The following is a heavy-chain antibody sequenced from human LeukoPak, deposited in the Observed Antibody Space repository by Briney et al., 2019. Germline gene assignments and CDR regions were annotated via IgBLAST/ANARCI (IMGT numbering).Heavy chain of an antibody. CDR1: GFTLNSNA. Sequence: GGCLRLSCAVSGFTLNSNAMCWVRQAPGKGLEWVSGISRMGFTTYYADSVEGRFTISRDTSKNTLYLEMNTLRPEDTAVYYCAKEEVPNDYWGQGTLVTVSS. CDR2: ISRMGFTT. J-gene: IGHJ4*02. CDR3: AKEEVPNDY. D-gene: IGHD2-2*01. V-gene: IGHV3-23*01.